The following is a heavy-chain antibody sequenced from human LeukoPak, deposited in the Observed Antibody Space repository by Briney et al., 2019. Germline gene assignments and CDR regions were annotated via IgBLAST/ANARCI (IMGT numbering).Heavy chain of an antibody. CDR3: AKPTLVGARNAFDI. D-gene: IGHD1-26*01. V-gene: IGHV4-4*09. J-gene: IGHJ3*02. CDR1: GGSISSYY. CDR2: TYTTGNT. Sequence: SETLSLTYNGSGGSISSYYWSWIRQPPGKGLEWIGYTYTTGNTNYNPSLKSRVTMSVDTSKNQFSLKLSSVTAADTAVYYCAKPTLVGARNAFDIWGQGTMVTVSS.